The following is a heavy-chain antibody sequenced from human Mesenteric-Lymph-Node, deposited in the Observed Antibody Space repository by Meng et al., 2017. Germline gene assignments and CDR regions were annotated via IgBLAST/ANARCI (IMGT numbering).Heavy chain of an antibody. D-gene: IGHD3-3*01. CDR2: INSDGSST. J-gene: IGHJ4*02. CDR1: GFTFSSYS. CDR3: AKGFPVL. Sequence: GESLKISCAASGFTFSSYSMNWVRQAPGKGLVWVSRINSDGSSTSYADSVKGRFTISRDNAKNTLYLQMNSLRAEDTAVYYCAKGFPVLWGQGTLVTVSS. V-gene: IGHV3-74*01.